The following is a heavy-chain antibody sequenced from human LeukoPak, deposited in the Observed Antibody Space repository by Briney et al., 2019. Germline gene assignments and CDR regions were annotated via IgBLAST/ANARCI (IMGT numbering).Heavy chain of an antibody. J-gene: IGHJ4*02. Sequence: GGSLRLSCAASGFSFSSYGMSWVRQGPGKGLEWVSTITGSGGNTDYADSVKGRFTISRDSSKNTLYLQMHSLRAEDTAVYYCAVDWYDSSGYGTFDYWGQGTLVTVSS. CDR2: ITGSGGNT. D-gene: IGHD3-22*01. CDR3: AVDWYDSSGYGTFDY. V-gene: IGHV3-23*01. CDR1: GFSFSSYG.